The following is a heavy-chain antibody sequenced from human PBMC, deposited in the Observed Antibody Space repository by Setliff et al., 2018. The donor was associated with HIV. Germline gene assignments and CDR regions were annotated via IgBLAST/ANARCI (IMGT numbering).Heavy chain of an antibody. CDR2: IWYDGGNK. J-gene: IGHJ5*01. CDR1: GFTFSGYG. Sequence: GGSLRLSCAASGFTFSGYGIHWVRQTPGKGLEWVAVIWYDGGNKYYADSVKGRFTISRDNSKNTLYLQMNRLRAEDTAVYYCARDGGKYFTEFDFWGQGTLVTVSS. V-gene: IGHV3-33*08. CDR3: ARDGGKYFTEFDF. D-gene: IGHD3-9*01.